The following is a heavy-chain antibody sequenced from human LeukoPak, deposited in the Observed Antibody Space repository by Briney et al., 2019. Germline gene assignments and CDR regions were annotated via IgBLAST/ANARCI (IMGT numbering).Heavy chain of an antibody. CDR3: ARDHYDILTGYTEIDY. V-gene: IGHV4-4*07. J-gene: IGHJ4*02. D-gene: IGHD3-9*01. CDR1: GGSIGSYY. CDR2: IYTSGST. Sequence: SETLSLTCTVSGGSIGSYYWSWIRQPAGKGLEWIGRIYTSGSTNYNPSLKSRVTMSVDTSKNQFSLKLSSVTAADTAVYYCARDHYDILTGYTEIDYWGQGTLVTVSS.